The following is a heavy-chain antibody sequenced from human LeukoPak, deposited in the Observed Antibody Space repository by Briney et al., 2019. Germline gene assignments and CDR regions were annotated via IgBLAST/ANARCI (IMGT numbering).Heavy chain of an antibody. D-gene: IGHD2-2*01. CDR2: IYTGGST. CDR3: AREGAAAVFDY. V-gene: IGHV4-4*07. J-gene: IGHJ4*02. Sequence: SETLSLTCTASGGSISSYYWSWIRQPAGRGLEWIGRIYTGGSTNYNPSLKTRGTMSVDTSKIQSSLKLGSVTAADTAVYYCAREGAAAVFDYWGQGTLVTVSS. CDR1: GGSISSYY.